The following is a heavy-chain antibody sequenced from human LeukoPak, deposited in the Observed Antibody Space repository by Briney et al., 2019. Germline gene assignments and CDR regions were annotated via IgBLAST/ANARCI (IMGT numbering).Heavy chain of an antibody. CDR2: ISAYNGNT. Sequence: ASVKVSCKASGYTFTSYGISWVRQAPGQGLEWMGWISAYNGNTNYAQKLQGRVTMTTDTSTSTAYMELRSLRSDDTAVYYCARMDYDFDIFYFDYWGQGTLVTVSS. J-gene: IGHJ4*02. D-gene: IGHD3-3*01. CDR3: ARMDYDFDIFYFDY. V-gene: IGHV1-18*01. CDR1: GYTFTSYG.